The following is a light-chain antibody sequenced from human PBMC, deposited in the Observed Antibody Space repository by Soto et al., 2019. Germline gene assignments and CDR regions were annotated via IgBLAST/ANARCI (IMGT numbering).Light chain of an antibody. J-gene: IGLJ3*02. CDR2: DTD. Sequence: QSVLTQPPSVSAAPGQKVAISCSGSTSNIGNNYVSWYQQLPEKAPKLLIYDTDKRPSGIPDRFSGSKSGTSATLGITGLQTGDEAEYYCAAWDGGLSAVVFGGGTKVTVL. CDR1: TSNIGNNY. CDR3: AAWDGGLSAVV. V-gene: IGLV1-51*01.